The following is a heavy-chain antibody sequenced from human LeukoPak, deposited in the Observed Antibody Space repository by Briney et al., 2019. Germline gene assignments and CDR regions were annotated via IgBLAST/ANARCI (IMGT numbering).Heavy chain of an antibody. J-gene: IGHJ4*02. D-gene: IGHD2-15*01. CDR1: GGSISSYY. Sequence: PSETLSLTCTVSGGSISSYYWSWIRQPPGKGLEWIGYIYYSGSTNYNPSLKSRVTISVDTSKNQFSLKLSSVTAADTAVYYCAREGCSGGSCFFDYWAREPWSPSPQ. CDR2: IYYSGST. CDR3: AREGCSGGSCFFDY. V-gene: IGHV4-59*01.